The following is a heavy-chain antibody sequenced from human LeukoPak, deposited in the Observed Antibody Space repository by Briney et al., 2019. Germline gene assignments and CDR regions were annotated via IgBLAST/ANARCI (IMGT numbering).Heavy chain of an antibody. D-gene: IGHD2-15*01. V-gene: IGHV1-69*13. CDR2: IIHIFGTA. CDR3: ASCSGGSCYIMDY. J-gene: IGHJ4*02. Sequence: GASVKVSCKASGGTFSSYAISWVRQAPGQGLEWMGGIIHIFGTANYAQKFQGRVTITADESTSTAYMELSSLRSEDTAVYYCASCSGGSCYIMDYWGQGTLVTVSS. CDR1: GGTFSSYA.